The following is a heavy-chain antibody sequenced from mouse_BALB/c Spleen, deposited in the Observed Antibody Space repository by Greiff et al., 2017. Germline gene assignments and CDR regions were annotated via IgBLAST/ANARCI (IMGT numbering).Heavy chain of an antibody. CDR3: ARRYDYDGGYAMDY. V-gene: IGHV3-2*02. CDR1: GYSITSDYA. J-gene: IGHJ4*01. Sequence: EVQLQQSGPGLVKPSQSLSLTCTVTGYSITSDYAWNWIRQFPGNKLEWMGYISYSGSTSYNPSLKSRISITRDTSKNQFFLQLNSVTTEDTATYYCARRYDYDGGYAMDYWGQGTSVTVSS. D-gene: IGHD2-4*01. CDR2: ISYSGST.